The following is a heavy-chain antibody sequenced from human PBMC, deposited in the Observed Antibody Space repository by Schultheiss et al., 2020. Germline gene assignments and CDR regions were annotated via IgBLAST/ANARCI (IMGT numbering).Heavy chain of an antibody. J-gene: IGHJ6*03. D-gene: IGHD3-10*01. V-gene: IGHV1-8*01. CDR1: GYTFTSYD. CDR3: ARDRGYPYYYYMDV. CDR2: MNPNSGNT. Sequence: ASVKVSCKASGYTFTSYDINWVRQATGQGLEWMGWMNPNSGNTGYAQKFQGRVTMTRNTSISTAYMELSSLRSEDTAVYYCARDRGYPYYYYMDVWGKGTTVTVSS.